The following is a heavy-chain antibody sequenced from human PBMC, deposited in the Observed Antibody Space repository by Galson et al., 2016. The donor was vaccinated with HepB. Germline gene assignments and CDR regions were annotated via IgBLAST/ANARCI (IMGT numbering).Heavy chain of an antibody. CDR3: AKFNWDDDADRC. CDR1: GIRFTNYP. CDR2: IDGTGDST. V-gene: IGHV3-23*01. J-gene: IGHJ4*02. Sequence: SLRLSCAASGIRFTNYPMNWVRQAPGKGLEWVAGIDGTGDSTHYADSVKGRFTISRDNSKNTLYVEMNSLRAEDTAVYFCAKFNWDDDADRCWGQGTLVTVSS. D-gene: IGHD7-27*01.